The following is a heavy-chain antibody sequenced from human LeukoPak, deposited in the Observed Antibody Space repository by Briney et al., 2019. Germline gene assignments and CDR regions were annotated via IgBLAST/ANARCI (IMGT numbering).Heavy chain of an antibody. CDR3: ARVYAAAAVEPEYYFDY. J-gene: IGHJ4*02. CDR1: GGSISSYY. D-gene: IGHD6-13*01. V-gene: IGHV4-59*01. Sequence: SETQSLTCTVSGGSISSYYWSWIRQPPGKGLEWIGYIYYSGSTNYNPSLKSRVTISVDTSKNQFSLKLSSVTAADTAVYYCARVYAAAAVEPEYYFDYWGQGTLVTVSS. CDR2: IYYSGST.